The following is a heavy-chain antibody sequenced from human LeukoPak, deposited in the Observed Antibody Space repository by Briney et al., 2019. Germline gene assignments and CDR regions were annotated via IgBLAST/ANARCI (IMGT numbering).Heavy chain of an antibody. D-gene: IGHD3-9*01. V-gene: IGHV1-2*02. Sequence: ASVKVSCKASGYTFTGYYMHWVRQAPGQGLEWMGWINPNSGGTNYAQKFQGRVTMTRDTSISTAYMGLSRLRSDDTAVYYCARVPFYDILTGEPNWYFDLWGRGTLVTVSS. CDR2: INPNSGGT. J-gene: IGHJ2*01. CDR3: ARVPFYDILTGEPNWYFDL. CDR1: GYTFTGYY.